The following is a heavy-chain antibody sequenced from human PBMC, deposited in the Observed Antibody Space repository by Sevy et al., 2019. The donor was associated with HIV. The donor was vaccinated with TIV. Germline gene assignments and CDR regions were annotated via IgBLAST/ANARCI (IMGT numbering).Heavy chain of an antibody. V-gene: IGHV1-8*01. CDR1: GYTFTSYD. J-gene: IGHJ4*02. D-gene: IGHD6-19*01. CDR3: ARTIAVAGTAFDY. CDR2: MNPNSGNT. Sequence: ASVKVSCKASGYTFTSYDINWVRQATGQGLEWMGWMNPNSGNTGYAQKFQGRVTMTRNTSISTAYMELSSLRSEDTAVYYCARTIAVAGTAFDYWGQGTLVTISS.